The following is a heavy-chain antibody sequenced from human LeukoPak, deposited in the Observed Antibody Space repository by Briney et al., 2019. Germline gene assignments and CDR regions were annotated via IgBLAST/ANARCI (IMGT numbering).Heavy chain of an antibody. Sequence: SETLSLTCTVSGGSISSSSYYWGWIRQPPGKGVEWIGRIYYSGSTYYNPSLKSRVTISVDTSKNQFSLKLSSVTAADTAVYYCARGPIFGVVITNYFDYWGQGTLVTVSS. D-gene: IGHD3-3*01. CDR2: IYYSGST. CDR3: ARGPIFGVVITNYFDY. V-gene: IGHV4-39*07. CDR1: GGSISSSSYY. J-gene: IGHJ4*02.